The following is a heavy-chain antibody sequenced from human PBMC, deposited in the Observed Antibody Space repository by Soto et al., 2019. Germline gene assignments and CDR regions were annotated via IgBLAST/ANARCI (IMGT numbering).Heavy chain of an antibody. CDR3: ARGPLIAAAGHYYYYGMDV. V-gene: IGHV4-30-4*01. CDR2: IYYSGST. CDR1: GGSISSGDYY. D-gene: IGHD6-13*01. Sequence: SETLSLTCTVSGGSISSGDYYWSWIRQPPGKGLEWIGYIYYSGSTYYNPSLKSRATISVDTSKNRFSLKLSSVTAADTAVYYCARGPLIAAAGHYYYYGMDVWGQGTTVTVSS. J-gene: IGHJ6*02.